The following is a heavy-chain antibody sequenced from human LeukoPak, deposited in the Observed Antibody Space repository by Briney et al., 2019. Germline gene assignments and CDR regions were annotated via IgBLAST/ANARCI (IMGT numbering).Heavy chain of an antibody. J-gene: IGHJ4*02. D-gene: IGHD1-26*01. CDR2: TYSGGST. Sequence: GGSLRLSCAASGFTVSSTYMSWVRQAPGKGLEWVSVTYSGGSTYCADSVKGRCTISRDNSKNTLYLQMNSLRGEDTAVYYCASGIRAFDNWGQGTLVTVSA. CDR3: ASGIRAFDN. V-gene: IGHV3-66*01. CDR1: GFTVSSTY.